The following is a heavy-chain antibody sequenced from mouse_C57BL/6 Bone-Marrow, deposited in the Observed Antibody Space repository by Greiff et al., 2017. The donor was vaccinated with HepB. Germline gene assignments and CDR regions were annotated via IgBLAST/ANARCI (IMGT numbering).Heavy chain of an antibody. J-gene: IGHJ2*01. CDR3: ARGITTVVYFDY. CDR2: INPSNGGT. V-gene: IGHV1-53*01. CDR1: GYTFTSYW. D-gene: IGHD1-1*01. Sequence: QVQLQQPGTELVKPGASVKLSCKASGYTFTSYWMHWVKQRPGQGLEWIGNINPSNGGTNYIEKFKSKATLTVDKSSSTAYMQLSSLTSEDSAVYYCARGITTVVYFDYWGQGTTLTVSS.